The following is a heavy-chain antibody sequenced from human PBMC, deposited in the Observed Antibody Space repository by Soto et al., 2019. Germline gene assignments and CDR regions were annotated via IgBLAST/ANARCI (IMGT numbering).Heavy chain of an antibody. V-gene: IGHV1-69*12. CDR1: GGTFSSYA. CDR3: ARQGSTEYSYYGMDV. D-gene: IGHD2-2*01. Sequence: QVQLVQSGAEVKKPGSSVKVSCKASGGTFSSYAINWVRQAPGQGLEWMGGIIRIFGTPDYAQRFQGRVTITADDATSTAYMEWRSLRSEDTAVYYCARQGSTEYSYYGMDVWGQGTTVTVSS. J-gene: IGHJ6*02. CDR2: IIRIFGTP.